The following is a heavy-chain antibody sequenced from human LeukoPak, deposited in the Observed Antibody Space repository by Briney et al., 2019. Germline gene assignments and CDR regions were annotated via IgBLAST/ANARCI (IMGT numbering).Heavy chain of an antibody. CDR1: GGSIRSVNNY. J-gene: IGHJ6*03. D-gene: IGHD3-16*01. CDR2: MYYSGST. CDR3: ANPDYYHYYMDV. V-gene: IGHV4-39*06. Sequence: SETLSLTCTVSGGSIRSVNNYWGWIRQPPGKGPEWIGSMYYSGSTYYNPSLKSRVTLSVDTSKNQFPLKLTSVTAADTAVYYCANPDYYHYYMDVWGKGTTVSVSS.